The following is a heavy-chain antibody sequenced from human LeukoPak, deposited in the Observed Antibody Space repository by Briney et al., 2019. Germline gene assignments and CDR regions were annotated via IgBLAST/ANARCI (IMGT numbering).Heavy chain of an antibody. CDR3: ARGQPPSYYDMDV. J-gene: IGHJ6*02. D-gene: IGHD6-13*01. CDR1: GFTFSSYG. V-gene: IGHV3-33*01. Sequence: GGSLRLSCAASGFTFSSYGMHWVRQAPGKGLGWVAVIWSDGSTKYYADSVKGRFTISRDNSKNTLYLQMNSLRAEDTAVYYCARGQPPSYYDMDVWGQGTTVTVSS. CDR2: IWSDGSTK.